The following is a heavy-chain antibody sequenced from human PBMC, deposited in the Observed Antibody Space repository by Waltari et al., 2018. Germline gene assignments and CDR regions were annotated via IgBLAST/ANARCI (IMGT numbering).Heavy chain of an antibody. J-gene: IGHJ4*02. CDR1: GFTFSSYG. CDR2: IWYDGSNK. D-gene: IGHD1-26*01. V-gene: IGHV3-30*18. CDR3: AKEGLGWELDPGYFDY. Sequence: QVQLVESGGGVVQPGRSLRLSCAASGFTFSSYGMHWVRQAPGKGLEWVAVIWYDGSNKYYADSVKGRFTISRDNSKNTLYLQMNSLRAEDTAMYYCAKEGLGWELDPGYFDYWGQGTLVTVSS.